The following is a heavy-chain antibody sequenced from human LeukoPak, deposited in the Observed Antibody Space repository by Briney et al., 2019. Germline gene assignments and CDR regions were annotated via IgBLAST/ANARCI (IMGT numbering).Heavy chain of an antibody. D-gene: IGHD3-10*01. J-gene: IGHJ4*02. CDR2: INPNNGGA. CDR1: GYTFTAYY. Sequence: GDSVKVSCKASGYTFTAYYMHWVRQAPGQGLEWMGWINPNNGGAKYAQNFQGRVTMTKDTSISTAYMELDRLRFDDTAVYYCARDSGEVPDYWGQGTLVTVSS. CDR3: ARDSGEVPDY. V-gene: IGHV1-2*02.